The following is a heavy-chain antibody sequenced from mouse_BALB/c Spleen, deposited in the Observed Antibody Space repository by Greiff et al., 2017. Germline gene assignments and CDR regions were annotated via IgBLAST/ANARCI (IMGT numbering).Heavy chain of an antibody. D-gene: IGHD1-2*01. CDR3: ARGQDYGHYAMDY. CDR1: GFSLTSYG. Sequence: VKVVESGPGLVAPSPSLSISCTVSGFSLTSYGVHWVRQPPGKGLEWLGVIWAGGSTNYNSALMSRLSICKDNSKSQVFLKMNSLRTDDTAMYYGARGQDYGHYAMDYWGQGTSVTVSS. J-gene: IGHJ4*01. V-gene: IGHV2-9*02. CDR2: IWAGGST.